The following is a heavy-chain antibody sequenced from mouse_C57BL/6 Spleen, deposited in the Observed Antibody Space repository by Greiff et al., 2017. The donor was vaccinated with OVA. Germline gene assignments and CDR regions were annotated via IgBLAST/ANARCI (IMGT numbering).Heavy chain of an antibody. CDR2: INPNNGGT. Sequence: EVKLMESGPELVKPGASVKIPCKASGYTFTDYNMDWVKQSHGKSLEWIGDINPNNGGTIYNQKFKGKATLTVDKSSSTAYMELRSLTSEDTAVYYCAIFDYDAWFAYWGQGTLVTVSA. D-gene: IGHD2-4*01. V-gene: IGHV1-18*01. CDR3: AIFDYDAWFAY. J-gene: IGHJ3*01. CDR1: GYTFTDYN.